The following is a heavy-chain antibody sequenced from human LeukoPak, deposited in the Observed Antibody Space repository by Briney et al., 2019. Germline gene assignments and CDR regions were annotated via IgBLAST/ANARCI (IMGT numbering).Heavy chain of an antibody. CDR2: IYYTGST. CDR3: ARRPNLPSGSAVFVRFGV. Sequence: PSETLSLTRTVSGVSISSSFDYWGWIRQHPGKGLEWIGAIYYTGSTDYNPSLQSRVTMSVDTSQNQFSLRLRSVTAADTAVYYCARRPNLPSGSAVFVRFGVRGLVTMVIASS. V-gene: IGHV4-39*01. CDR1: GVSISSSFDY. D-gene: IGHD3-3*01. J-gene: IGHJ3*01.